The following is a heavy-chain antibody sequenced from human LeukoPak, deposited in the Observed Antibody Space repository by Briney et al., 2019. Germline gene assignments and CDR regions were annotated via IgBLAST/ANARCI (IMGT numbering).Heavy chain of an antibody. V-gene: IGHV3-23*01. CDR2: IYGSGVSI. Sequence: PGGSLRLSCVAPGFTFKNYVMYWVRQAPGKGLEWLATIYGSGVSISYADSVKGRFTISRDNSNNTLYLQMNSLRAEDTAMYYCAKDLGWELPAEAYWGQGILVTVSS. CDR3: AKDLGWELPAEAY. J-gene: IGHJ4*02. CDR1: GFTFKNYV. D-gene: IGHD1-26*01.